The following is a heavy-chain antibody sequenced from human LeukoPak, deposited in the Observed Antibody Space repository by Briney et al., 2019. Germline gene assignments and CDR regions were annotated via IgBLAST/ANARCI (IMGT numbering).Heavy chain of an antibody. CDR3: ARDYPPY. J-gene: IGHJ4*02. CDR2: INTDGKTT. V-gene: IGHV3-74*01. Sequence: GGSLRLSCAASGFTFSSSWMHWVRQVPRQGLVWVSRINTDGKTTTYADSVKGRFTISRDNTKNTLYLQMNSLSAEDTALYYCARDYPPYWGQGTLVTVSA. CDR1: GFTFSSSW.